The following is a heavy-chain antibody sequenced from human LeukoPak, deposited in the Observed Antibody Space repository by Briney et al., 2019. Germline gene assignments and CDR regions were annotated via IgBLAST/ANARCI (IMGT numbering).Heavy chain of an antibody. CDR3: AREVFYGSGSYYKSQDWFDP. Sequence: SETLSLTCTVSGGSISSGSCYWSWIRQPAGKGLEWIGRIYTSGSTNYNPSLKSRVTISVDTSKNQFPLTLSPVTAAHTAVYYCAREVFYGSGSYYKSQDWFDPWGQGTLVTVSS. J-gene: IGHJ5*02. V-gene: IGHV4-61*02. D-gene: IGHD3-10*01. CDR2: IYTSGST. CDR1: GGSISSGSCY.